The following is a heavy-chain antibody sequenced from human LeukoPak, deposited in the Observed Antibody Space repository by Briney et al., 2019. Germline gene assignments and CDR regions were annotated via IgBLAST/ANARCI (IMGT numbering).Heavy chain of an antibody. V-gene: IGHV3-74*03. J-gene: IGHJ4*02. Sequence: GGSLRLSCVASGFTFSGHWMHWVRQVPGKGLMAVSRITPDGNAAAYADSVKGRFTISRDNARNTLYLEMNSLTAEDTALYHCTRSGYSNGYDYWGQGTLVTVSS. CDR3: TRSGYSNGYDY. D-gene: IGHD2-15*01. CDR2: ITPDGNAA. CDR1: GFTFSGHW.